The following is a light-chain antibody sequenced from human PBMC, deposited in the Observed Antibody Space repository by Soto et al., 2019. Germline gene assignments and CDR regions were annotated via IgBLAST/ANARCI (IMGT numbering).Light chain of an antibody. CDR2: LNSDGSH. CDR3: QTWGSGIVV. J-gene: IGLJ2*01. V-gene: IGLV4-69*01. Sequence: QAVVTQSPSASASLGASVKLTCTLSSGHSNYAIAWHQQQSEKGPRSLMKLNSDGSHSKGDGIPDRFSGSSSGAERYLTISSLQSEDEADYYCQTWGSGIVVFGGGTKLTVL. CDR1: SGHSNYA.